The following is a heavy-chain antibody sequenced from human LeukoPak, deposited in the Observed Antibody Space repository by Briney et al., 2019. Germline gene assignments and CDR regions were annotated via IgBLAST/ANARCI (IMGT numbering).Heavy chain of an antibody. J-gene: IGHJ4*02. CDR1: GYTFTGYY. CDR3: ARDRNDLTSIDY. V-gene: IGHV1-2*02. D-gene: IGHD1-1*01. Sequence: ASVKVSCKASGYTFTGYYMHWVRQAPGQGLEWMGWINPNSGGTNYAQKFQGRVTMTRDTSISTAYMELSRLRSDDTAVYYCARDRNDLTSIDYWGQGTLVTVSS. CDR2: INPNSGGT.